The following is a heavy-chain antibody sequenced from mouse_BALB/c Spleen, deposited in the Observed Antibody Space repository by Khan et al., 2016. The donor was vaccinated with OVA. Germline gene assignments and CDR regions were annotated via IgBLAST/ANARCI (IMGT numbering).Heavy chain of an antibody. CDR2: ISIGGNT. CDR3: EGEDRMITTWFAY. J-gene: IGHJ3*01. CDR1: EFTFSAYI. V-gene: IGHV5-6-5*01. D-gene: IGHD2-4*01. Sequence: EVELVESGGGLVKPGGSLKLSCAASEFTFSAYIMSWVRQTPEKRLEWVASISIGGNTFYPDRVKGRFTIPRADARNIPYLQMSSLRSEDTAMYYCEGEDRMITTWFAYWGQGTLVTVSA.